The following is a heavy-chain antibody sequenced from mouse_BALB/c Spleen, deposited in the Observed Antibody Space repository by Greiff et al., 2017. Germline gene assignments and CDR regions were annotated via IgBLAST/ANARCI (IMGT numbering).Heavy chain of an antibody. J-gene: IGHJ3*01. CDR2: INPYNDGT. CDR3: ARYGNDGFAY. CDR1: GYTFTSYL. V-gene: IGHV1-14*01. Sequence: VQLQQSGPELVKPGASVKMSCKASGYTFTSYLMHWVKQKPGQGLEWIGPINPYNDGTKYNEKFKGKATLTSDKSSSTAYMERSRLTSEDSAVYYGARYGNDGFAYWGQGTLVTVSA. D-gene: IGHD2-2*01.